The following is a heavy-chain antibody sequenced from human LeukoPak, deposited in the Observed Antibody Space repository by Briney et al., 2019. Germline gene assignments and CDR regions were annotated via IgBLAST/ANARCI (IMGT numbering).Heavy chain of an antibody. CDR2: IKPNSGGT. J-gene: IGHJ5*02. CDR1: GYTFSDYY. Sequence: ASVKVSCKASGYTFSDYYMHWVRQAPGQGLEWMGWIKPNSGGTNYAQKFQGRVTMTRDTSINTAYKELSSLRSDDTAVYCCARGSAMVTTYRGGNWFDPWGQGTLVTVSS. D-gene: IGHD5-18*01. CDR3: ARGSAMVTTYRGGNWFDP. V-gene: IGHV1-2*02.